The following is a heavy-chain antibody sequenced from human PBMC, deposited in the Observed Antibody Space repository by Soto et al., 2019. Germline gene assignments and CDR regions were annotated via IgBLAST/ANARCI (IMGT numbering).Heavy chain of an antibody. CDR3: VRTSHYGSGTWNFDF. CDR2: TRNKANRYTT. V-gene: IGHV3-72*01. CDR1: GFTLSDNY. D-gene: IGHD3-10*01. Sequence: GGSLRLSCAGSGFTLSDNYMDWVRQAPGKGLEWVGRTRNKANRYTTEYAASVKGRFTVSRDESMNSLHLQMNSLKTEDTAMYYCVRTSHYGSGTWNFDFWGQGTVVTVSS. J-gene: IGHJ4*02.